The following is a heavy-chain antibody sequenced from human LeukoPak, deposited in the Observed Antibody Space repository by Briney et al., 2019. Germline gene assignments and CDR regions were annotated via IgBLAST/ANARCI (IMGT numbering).Heavy chain of an antibody. CDR2: IQYDGSNQ. CDR1: RFTFSSYG. D-gene: IGHD3-10*01. Sequence: GGSLRLSCAASRFTFSSYGMHWVRQAPGKGLEWVAYIQYDGSNQQYADSVKGRFSISRDNAKNSLYLQMNSLRAEDTAVYYCARDRSPGNFDYWGQGTLVTVSS. CDR3: ARDRSPGNFDY. V-gene: IGHV3-30*02. J-gene: IGHJ4*02.